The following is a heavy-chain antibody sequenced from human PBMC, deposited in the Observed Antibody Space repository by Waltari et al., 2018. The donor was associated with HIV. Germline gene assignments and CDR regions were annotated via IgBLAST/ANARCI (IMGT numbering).Heavy chain of an antibody. J-gene: IGHJ6*02. CDR1: GFTVSSTY. V-gene: IGHV3-66*01. CDR2: IYSGGST. CDR3: ASIAYCGGDCYPRGMDV. Sequence: EVQLVESGGGLVQPGGSLRLSCAASGFTVSSTYMSWVRQAPGEGLEWVSVIYSGGSTYYADSVKGRFTISRDNSKNTLYLQMNSLRAEDTAVYYCASIAYCGGDCYPRGMDVWGQGTTVTVSS. D-gene: IGHD2-21*02.